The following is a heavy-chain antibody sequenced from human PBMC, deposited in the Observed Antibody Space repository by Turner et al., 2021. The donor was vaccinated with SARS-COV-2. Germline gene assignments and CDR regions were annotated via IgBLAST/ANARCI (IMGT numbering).Heavy chain of an antibody. J-gene: IGHJ4*02. Sequence: QVQLVQTGAEVQKPVASVKVSCKASGYTFTGYYMHWVRQAPGPGREGMGWINPNSGGTNYAQKFQGRVTMTRDTAISTDYMELSRLRSDDTAVYDYARGRRGGSSWYNLDYWGQGTLVTVSS. CDR2: INPNSGGT. V-gene: IGHV1-2*02. CDR3: ARGRRGGSSWYNLDY. D-gene: IGHD6-13*01. CDR1: GYTFTGYY.